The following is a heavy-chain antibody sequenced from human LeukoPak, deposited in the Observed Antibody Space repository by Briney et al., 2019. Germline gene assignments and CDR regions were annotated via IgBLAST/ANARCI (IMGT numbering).Heavy chain of an antibody. CDR2: IYHSGST. CDR3: ASRLADYGMDV. V-gene: IGHV4-30-2*01. CDR1: GGSISSGGYS. D-gene: IGHD2-21*01. J-gene: IGHJ6*02. Sequence: SETLSLTCAVSGGSISSGGYSWSWIRQPPGKGLEWIGYIYHSGSTYYNPSLKSRVTISVDRSKNQFSLELSSVTAADTAVYYCASRLADYGMDVWGQGTTVTVSS.